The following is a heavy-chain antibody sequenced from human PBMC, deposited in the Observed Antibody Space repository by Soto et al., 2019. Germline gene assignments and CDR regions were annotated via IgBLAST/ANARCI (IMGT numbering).Heavy chain of an antibody. V-gene: IGHV1-18*01. CDR2: ISAYNGNT. CDR3: ARDGSSWYYYYGMDV. J-gene: IGHJ6*02. D-gene: IGHD6-13*01. CDR1: GYTFTSYG. Sequence: AAVKVSCKASGYTFTSYGISWVRQAPGQGLEWMGWISAYNGNTNYAQKLQGRVTMTTDTSTSTAYMELRSLRSDDTAVYYCARDGSSWYYYYGMDVWGQGTTVTVS.